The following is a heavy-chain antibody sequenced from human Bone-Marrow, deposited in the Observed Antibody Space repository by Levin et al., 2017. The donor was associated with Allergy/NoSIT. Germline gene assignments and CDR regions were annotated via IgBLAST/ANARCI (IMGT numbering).Heavy chain of an antibody. Sequence: PSETLSLTCAVSGDSISNPKWWCSWVRQSPGKGLEWIGEVYRNGKTNYNPSLKSRVTMSVDKSKNQFSLQLTSVTTADTAVYYCARDWGTSYCLGDNCLRSDSFDIWGPGTMVSVSS. CDR3: ARDWGTSYCLGDNCLRSDSFDI. V-gene: IGHV4-4*02. CDR1: GDSISNPKW. J-gene: IGHJ3*02. D-gene: IGHD2-21*02. CDR2: VYRNGKT.